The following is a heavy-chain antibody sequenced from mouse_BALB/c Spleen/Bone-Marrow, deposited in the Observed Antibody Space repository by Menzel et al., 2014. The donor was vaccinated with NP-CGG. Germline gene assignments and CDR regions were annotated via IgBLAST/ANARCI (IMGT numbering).Heavy chain of an antibody. V-gene: IGHV5-17*02. J-gene: IGHJ2*01. CDR3: GRGDY. CDR2: ISSGSSSI. CDR1: GFTFSRFG. Sequence: VQLKDSGGGLVQPGGSRKLSCAASGFTFSRFGMHWVRQAPEKGLEWVAFISSGSSSIYYTDTVKGRFTISRGNPKNTLFLQMTSLRSEDTAMYYCGRGDYWGQGTTLTVSS.